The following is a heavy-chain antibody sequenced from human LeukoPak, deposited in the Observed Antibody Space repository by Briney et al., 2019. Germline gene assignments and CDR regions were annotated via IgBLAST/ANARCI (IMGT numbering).Heavy chain of an antibody. J-gene: IGHJ4*02. CDR1: GFTFSGYA. CDR2: ISGSGGST. D-gene: IGHD3-10*01. V-gene: IGHV3-23*01. CDR3: AKSLRGRETSSFDY. Sequence: PGGSLRLSCAVSGFTFSGYAMSWVRQAPGKGLEWVSVISGSGGSTYHADSVKGRFTISRDNSKNMLYLQMNSLRAEDTAVYYCAKSLRGRETSSFDYWGQGTLVTVSS.